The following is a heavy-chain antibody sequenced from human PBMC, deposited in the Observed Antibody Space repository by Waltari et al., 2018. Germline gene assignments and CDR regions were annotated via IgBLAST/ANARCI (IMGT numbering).Heavy chain of an antibody. J-gene: IGHJ5*02. V-gene: IGHV1-24*01. D-gene: IGHD2-15*01. CDR2: FDPEYGEA. CDR3: TRDRVGYCSGGTCYSRWFDP. Sequence: QVPLVQSGAEETKPGASVKVSCRVSGYSLTESAFAWVRQAPGKGLEWLGGFDPEYGEAVYAQEFQGRVTMTEDTSKDTAYMELSSLTYEDTAVYYCTRDRVGYCSGGTCYSRWFDPWGQGTLVTVSS. CDR1: GYSLTESA.